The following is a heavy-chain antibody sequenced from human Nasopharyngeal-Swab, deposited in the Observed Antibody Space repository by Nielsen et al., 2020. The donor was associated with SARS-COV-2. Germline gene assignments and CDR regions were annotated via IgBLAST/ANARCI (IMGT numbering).Heavy chain of an antibody. CDR3: ARANYDSSGYYRYYFDY. CDR1: GGSISSYY. J-gene: IGHJ4*02. CDR2: IYYSGST. Sequence: SETLSLTCTVSGGSISSYYWSWIRQPPGKGLEWIGYIYYSGSTNYNPSLKSRVTISVDTSKNQFPLKLSSVTAADTAVYYCARANYDSSGYYRYYFDYWGQGTLVTVSS. V-gene: IGHV4-59*01. D-gene: IGHD3-22*01.